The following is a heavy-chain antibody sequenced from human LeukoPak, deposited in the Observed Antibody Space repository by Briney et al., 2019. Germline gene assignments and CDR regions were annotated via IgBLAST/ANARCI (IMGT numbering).Heavy chain of an antibody. J-gene: IGHJ4*02. CDR2: ISSSSSYI. V-gene: IGHV3-21*01. CDR1: GFTFGSYS. D-gene: IGHD3-16*01. Sequence: PGGSLRLSCAASGFTFGSYSMNWVRQAPGKGLEWVSSISSSSSYIYYADSVKGRFTISRDNAKNSLYLQMNSLRAEDTAVYYCARDLWDEGDPYWGQGTLVTVSS. CDR3: ARDLWDEGDPY.